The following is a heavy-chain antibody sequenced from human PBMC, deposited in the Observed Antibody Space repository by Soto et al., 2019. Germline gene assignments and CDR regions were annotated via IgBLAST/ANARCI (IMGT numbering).Heavy chain of an antibody. D-gene: IGHD1-7*01. V-gene: IGHV4-39*01. CDR1: GGSISSSSYY. CDR2: IYYSGST. J-gene: IGHJ5*02. Sequence: SETLSLTCTVSGGSISSSSYYWGWIRQPPGKGLEWIGSIYYSGSTYYNPSLKSRVTISVDTSKNQFSLKLSSVAAADTAGYYCARGANWNYMNWFDPWGQGTLVTVSS. CDR3: ARGANWNYMNWFDP.